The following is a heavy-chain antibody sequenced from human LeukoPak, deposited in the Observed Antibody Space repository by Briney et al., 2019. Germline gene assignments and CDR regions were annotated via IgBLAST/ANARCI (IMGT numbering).Heavy chain of an antibody. CDR2: IIPIFGTA. V-gene: IGHV1-69*13. Sequence: SVKVSCKASGGTFISYAISWVRQAPGQGLEWMGGIIPIFGTANYAQKFQGRVTITADESTSTAYMELSSLRSEDTAVYYCARPAGASSSYYYYYGMDVWGQGTTVTVSS. CDR3: ARPAGASSSYYYYYGMDV. CDR1: GGTFISYA. J-gene: IGHJ6*02. D-gene: IGHD6-6*01.